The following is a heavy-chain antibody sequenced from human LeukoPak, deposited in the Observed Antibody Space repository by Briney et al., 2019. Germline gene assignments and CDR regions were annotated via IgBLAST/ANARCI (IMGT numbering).Heavy chain of an antibody. CDR3: ARAYSSGWYLDYYYYMDV. D-gene: IGHD6-19*01. CDR1: GFTFSSYS. CDR2: ISSSSSYI. V-gene: IGHV3-21*01. Sequence: GGSLRLSCAASGFTFSSYSMNWVRQAPGKGLEWVSSISSSSSYIYYADSVKGRFTISRDNAKNTLYLQMNSLRAEDTAVYYCARAYSSGWYLDYYYYMDVWGKGTTVTISS. J-gene: IGHJ6*03.